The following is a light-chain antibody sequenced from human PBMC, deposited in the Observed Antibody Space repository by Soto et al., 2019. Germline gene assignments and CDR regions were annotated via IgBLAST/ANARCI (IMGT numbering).Light chain of an antibody. V-gene: IGKV3-15*01. CDR3: QQYYDWPIT. J-gene: IGKJ5*01. CDR1: QGISTL. CDR2: AAS. Sequence: IVLTQSPATLSMSPGERATLFCRASQGISTLLAWYQQKPGQAPRLLIYAASTRAAGIPARFSGSGSGTDFTLTISSLQSEDFAIYYCQQYYDWPITFGQGTRLEI.